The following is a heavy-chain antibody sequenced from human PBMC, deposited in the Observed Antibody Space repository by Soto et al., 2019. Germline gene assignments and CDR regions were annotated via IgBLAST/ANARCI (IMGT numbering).Heavy chain of an antibody. CDR3: AREAASTPSDALDI. Sequence: ASVKVSCKASGYTFTGYYMHWVRQAPGQGLEWMGWINPNSGGTNYAQKFQGRVTMTRDTSISTAYMELSRLTSDDTAVYYCAREAASTPSDALDIWGQGTMVTVSS. CDR1: GYTFTGYY. CDR2: INPNSGGT. V-gene: IGHV1-2*02. J-gene: IGHJ3*02. D-gene: IGHD6-13*01.